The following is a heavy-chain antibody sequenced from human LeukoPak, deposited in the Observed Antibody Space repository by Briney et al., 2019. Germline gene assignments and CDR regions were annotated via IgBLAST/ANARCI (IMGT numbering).Heavy chain of an antibody. CDR1: GGTFSSYA. D-gene: IGHD2-2*01. CDR2: IIPIFGTA. J-gene: IGHJ5*02. V-gene: IGHV1-69*05. Sequence: SVKVSCKASGGTFSSYAISWVRQAPGQGLEWMGGIIPIFGTANYAQKFQGGVTITTDESTSTAYMELSSLRSEDTAVYYCARDRAYCSSTSCSNWFDPWGQGTLVTVSS. CDR3: ARDRAYCSSTSCSNWFDP.